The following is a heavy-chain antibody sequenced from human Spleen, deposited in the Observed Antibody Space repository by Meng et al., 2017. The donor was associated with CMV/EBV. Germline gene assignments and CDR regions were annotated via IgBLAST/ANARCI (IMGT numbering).Heavy chain of an antibody. CDR2: VYYHGNT. J-gene: IGHJ4*02. V-gene: IGHV4-61*08. Sequence: SLRCAVSGVSVSDSGFYWTWIRQSPGKGLQWIGYVYYHGNTNLNPSLTGRVTMSMERSANQFSLRLTSVTTADTAVYYCARGVYWFEFWGQGALVTVSS. CDR3: ARGVYWFEF. D-gene: IGHD2-8*02. CDR1: GVSVSDSGFY.